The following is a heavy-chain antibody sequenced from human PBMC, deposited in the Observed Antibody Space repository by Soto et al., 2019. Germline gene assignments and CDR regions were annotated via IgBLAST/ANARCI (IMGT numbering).Heavy chain of an antibody. CDR1: GGSISSYY. J-gene: IGHJ4*02. CDR2: IYYSGST. D-gene: IGHD2-2*01. Sequence: SETLSLTCTVSGGSISSYYWSWIRQPPGKGLEWIGYIYYSGSTNYNPSLKSRVTISVDTSKNQFSLKLSSVTAADTALYYCAKYCSSTSCSFDYWGQGTLVTVSS. V-gene: IGHV4-59*01. CDR3: AKYCSSTSCSFDY.